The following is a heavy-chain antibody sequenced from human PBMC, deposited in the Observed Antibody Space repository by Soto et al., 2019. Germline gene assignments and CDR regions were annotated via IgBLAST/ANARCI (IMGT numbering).Heavy chain of an antibody. CDR2: IYYSGST. J-gene: IGHJ5*02. V-gene: IGHV4-39*01. Sequence: QLQLQESGPGLVKPSETLSLTCTVSGGCISIISYYWGWIRQPPGKGLEWIGSIYYSGSTDYNPSRKSRVTISVDTSKNQFSLKLSSVTAADTAVYYCASSYCGGDCYKNWFDPWGQGTLVTVSS. CDR3: ASSYCGGDCYKNWFDP. D-gene: IGHD2-21*02. CDR1: GGCISIISYY.